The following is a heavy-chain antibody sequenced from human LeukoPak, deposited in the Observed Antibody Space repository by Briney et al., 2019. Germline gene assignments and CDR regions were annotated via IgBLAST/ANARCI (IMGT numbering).Heavy chain of an antibody. V-gene: IGHV3-53*05. D-gene: IGHD3-9*01. J-gene: IGHJ4*02. CDR2: IYSGGST. CDR1: GFTFISYS. CDR3: ARSGGNFDWLLYLDY. Sequence: GGSLRLSCAASGFTFISYSMNWVRQAPGKGLEWVSVIYSGGSTYYADSVKGRFTISRDNSKNTLYLQMNSLRSEDTAVYYCARSGGNFDWLLYLDYWGQGTLVTVSS.